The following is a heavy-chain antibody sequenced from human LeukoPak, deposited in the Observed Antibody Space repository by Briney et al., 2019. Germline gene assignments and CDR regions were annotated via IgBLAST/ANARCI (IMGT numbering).Heavy chain of an antibody. Sequence: GGSLRLSCTTSGFNFGDYAMTWVRQAPGKGLEWVGFIRSKIYGGTPEYAASVKGRFTISRDDSKGVAYLQMNSLKTEDTAVYYCTRDQTPYYWGQGTLVTVAS. CDR2: IRSKIYGGTP. CDR3: TRDQTPYY. CDR1: GFNFGDYA. J-gene: IGHJ4*02. V-gene: IGHV3-49*04.